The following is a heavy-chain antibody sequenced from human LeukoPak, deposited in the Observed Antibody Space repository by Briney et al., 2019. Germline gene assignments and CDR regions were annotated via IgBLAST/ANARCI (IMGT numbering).Heavy chain of an antibody. J-gene: IGHJ5*02. D-gene: IGHD3-22*01. CDR1: GGSMSGSF. V-gene: IGHV4-4*07. CDR2: ISCTGDT. CDR3: ARVWDYYDSLDWFDP. Sequence: SETLSLTCTVSGGSMSGSFWSWIRQPAGKGLEWIGRISCTGDTNYSPSLKSRVTMAVDTSKNQFSVTLSSVTAADAAVYYCARVWDYYDSLDWFDPWGQGTLVTVSS.